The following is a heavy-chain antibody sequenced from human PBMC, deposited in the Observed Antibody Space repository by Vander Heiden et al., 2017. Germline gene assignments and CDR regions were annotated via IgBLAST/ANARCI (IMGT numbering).Heavy chain of an antibody. CDR2: IYYSGST. D-gene: IGHD3-10*01. V-gene: IGHV4-39*01. J-gene: IGHJ4*02. CDR3: ARHGRRWCGEFDRYDY. CDR1: GGSISSSSYY. Sequence: QLQLQESGSGLVKPSETLSLTCTVSGGSISSSSYYWGWIRQPPGKGLEWIGSIYYSGSTYYNPSLKSRVTISVDTSKNQCSLKLSSVTAADTAVYYCARHGRRWCGEFDRYDYWGQGTLVTVSS.